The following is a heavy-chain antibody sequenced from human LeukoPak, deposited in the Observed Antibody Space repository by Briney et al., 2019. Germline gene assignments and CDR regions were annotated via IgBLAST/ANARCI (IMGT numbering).Heavy chain of an antibody. Sequence: SETLSLTCTVSGGSISSYHWSWIRQPAGKGLEWIGRIYTSGSTNYNPSLKSRVTMSVDTSKNQFSLKLSSVTAADTAVYYCAGEPNVLRFLEWSGSGYYMDVWGKGTTVTVSS. CDR2: IYTSGST. CDR1: GGSISSYH. D-gene: IGHD3-3*01. J-gene: IGHJ6*03. CDR3: AGEPNVLRFLEWSGSGYYMDV. V-gene: IGHV4-4*07.